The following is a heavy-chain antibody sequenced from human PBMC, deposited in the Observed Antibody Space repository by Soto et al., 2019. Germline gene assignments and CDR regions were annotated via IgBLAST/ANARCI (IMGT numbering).Heavy chain of an antibody. D-gene: IGHD3-10*01. CDR1: GFTFSSNW. J-gene: IGHJ4*02. CDR2: MNPDGSTR. V-gene: IGHV3-74*01. Sequence: EVQLVESGGDLVQPGGSLRLSCEASGFTFSSNWMHWVRQAPGKGLVWVSRMNPDGSTRGYADSVKGRFTISRDNAKNTLCLQMNSLRAEDTAVYYCARGGNAGSGQYYLYDQWGQGTLVTVSS. CDR3: ARGGNAGSGQYYLYDQ.